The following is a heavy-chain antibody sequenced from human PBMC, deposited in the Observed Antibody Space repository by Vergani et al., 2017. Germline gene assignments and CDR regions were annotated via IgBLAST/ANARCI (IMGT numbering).Heavy chain of an antibody. CDR2: IYTSGST. D-gene: IGHD2-2*02. Sequence: VQLQESGPGLLKPSETLSLTCSVSGASISSYFWSWIRQPAGRGLEWIGRIYTSGSTDYNPSLQSRVTLSVDTSKNQFSLKLTSVTAADTAVYYCARVYRPDYCSNTNCYTFDYWGQGTLVTVSS. V-gene: IGHV4-4*07. CDR1: GASISSYF. CDR3: ARVYRPDYCSNTNCYTFDY. J-gene: IGHJ4*02.